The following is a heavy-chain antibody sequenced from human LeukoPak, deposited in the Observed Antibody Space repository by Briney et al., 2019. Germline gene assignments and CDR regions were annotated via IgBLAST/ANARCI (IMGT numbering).Heavy chain of an antibody. D-gene: IGHD3-16*01. V-gene: IGHV3-23*01. Sequence: PGGSLRLSCAASGFTFSSYAMSWVRQAPGKGLEWVSAISGSGGSTYYADSVRGRFTISRDNSKNTLYLQMNSLRVDDTAVYYCVKGAYDYLEVGYFDYWGQGTLVTVSS. J-gene: IGHJ4*02. CDR2: ISGSGGST. CDR3: VKGAYDYLEVGYFDY. CDR1: GFTFSSYA.